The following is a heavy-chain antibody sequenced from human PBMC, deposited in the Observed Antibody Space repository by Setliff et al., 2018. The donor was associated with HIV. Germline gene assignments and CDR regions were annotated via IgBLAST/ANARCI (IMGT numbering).Heavy chain of an antibody. V-gene: IGHV2-26*01. CDR1: GFSLSNARMG. Sequence: SGPTLVNPTETLTLTCTVSGFSLSNARMGVSWIRQPPGKALEWLAHIFSNDEKSYSTSLKSRLTISKDTSKSQVVLTMTNMDPVDTATYYCARTPTREWFLRAYFDYWGQGTLVTRLL. J-gene: IGHJ4*02. CDR2: IFSNDEK. D-gene: IGHD3-3*01. CDR3: ARTPTREWFLRAYFDY.